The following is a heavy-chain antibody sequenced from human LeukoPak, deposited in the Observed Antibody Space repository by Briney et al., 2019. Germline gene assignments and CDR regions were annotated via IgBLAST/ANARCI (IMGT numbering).Heavy chain of an antibody. CDR3: ARVPGYSSSWYGVN. V-gene: IGHV1-18*01. Sequence: GASVKVSCKASGYTFTSFNWVRQAPGQGLEWMGWISAYNGNTNYAQKLQGRVTMTTDTSTSTAYMELRSLRSDDTAVYYCARVPGYSSSWYGVNWGQGTLVTVSS. J-gene: IGHJ4*02. D-gene: IGHD6-13*01. CDR1: GYTFTSFN. CDR2: ISAYNGNT.